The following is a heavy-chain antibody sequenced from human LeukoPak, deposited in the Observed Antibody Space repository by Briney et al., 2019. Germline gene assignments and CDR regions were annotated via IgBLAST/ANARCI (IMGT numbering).Heavy chain of an antibody. J-gene: IGHJ4*02. CDR1: GYTFTDYY. Sequence: ASGKVSCKVSGYTFTDYYMHWVQQAPGKGLEWMGLVDPEDGETIYAEKFQGRVTITADTSTDTAYMELSSLRSEDTAVYYCATATYYDFWSGYNSWGQGTLVTVSS. CDR3: ATATYYDFWSGYNS. D-gene: IGHD3-3*01. V-gene: IGHV1-69-2*01. CDR2: VDPEDGET.